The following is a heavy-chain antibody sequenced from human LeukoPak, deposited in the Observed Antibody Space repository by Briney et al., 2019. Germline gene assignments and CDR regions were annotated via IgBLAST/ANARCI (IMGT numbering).Heavy chain of an antibody. D-gene: IGHD5-12*01. V-gene: IGHV4-38-2*01. CDR2: IYHSGST. CDR3: ARVGSGYDFFDY. J-gene: IGHJ4*02. Sequence: SETLSLTCAVSGYSISSGYYWGWIRQPPGKGLEWIGRIYHSGSTYYNPSLKRRVTISVDTSKNQFSLKLSSVTAADTAVYYCARVGSGYDFFDYWGQGTLVTVSS. CDR1: GYSISSGYY.